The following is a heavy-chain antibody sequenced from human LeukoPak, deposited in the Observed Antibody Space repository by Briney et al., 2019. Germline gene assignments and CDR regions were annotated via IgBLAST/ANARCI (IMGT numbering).Heavy chain of an antibody. D-gene: IGHD3-9*01. CDR2: IYYSGST. Sequence: SETLSLTCTVSGGSISSSSYYWGWIRQPPGKGLEWIGSIYYSGSTYYNPSLKSRVTISVDTSKNQFSLKLSSVTAADTAVYYCARGVPVLRYFDWPRNCYFDLWGRGTLVTVSS. J-gene: IGHJ2*01. V-gene: IGHV4-39*07. CDR3: ARGVPVLRYFDWPRNCYFDL. CDR1: GGSISSSSYY.